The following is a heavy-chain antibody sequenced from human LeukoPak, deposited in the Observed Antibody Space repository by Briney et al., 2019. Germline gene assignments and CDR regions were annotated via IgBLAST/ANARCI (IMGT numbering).Heavy chain of an antibody. CDR1: GGSISSGSYY. J-gene: IGHJ4*02. D-gene: IGHD1-26*01. CDR3: ARGEDSGSLLNY. CDR2: IYTSGST. V-gene: IGHV4-61*02. Sequence: PSQTLSLTCTVSGGSISSGSYYWSWIRQPAGKGLEWIGRIYTSGSTNYNPSLKSRVTISVDTSKNQFSLKLSSVTAADTAVYYCARGEDSGSLLNYWGQGTLVTVSS.